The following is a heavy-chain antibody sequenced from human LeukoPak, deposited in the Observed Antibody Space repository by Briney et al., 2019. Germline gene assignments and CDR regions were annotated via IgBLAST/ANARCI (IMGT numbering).Heavy chain of an antibody. D-gene: IGHD5-18*01. CDR2: IWYDGSNK. J-gene: IGHJ6*02. CDR1: GFTFSSYG. CDR3: ARDFSHRYSYGAESGMDV. V-gene: IGHV3-33*01. Sequence: GGSLRLSCAASGFTFSSYGMHWVRQAPGKGLEWVAVIWYDGSNKYYADSVKGRFTISRDNSKNTLYPQMNSLRAEDTAVYYCARDFSHRYSYGAESGMDVWGQGTTVTVSS.